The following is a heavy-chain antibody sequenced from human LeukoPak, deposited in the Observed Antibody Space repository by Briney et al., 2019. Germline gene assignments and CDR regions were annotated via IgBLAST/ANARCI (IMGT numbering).Heavy chain of an antibody. CDR2: ISAYNGNT. D-gene: IGHD3-10*01. V-gene: IGHV1-18*01. CDR1: GYTFTSYG. Sequence: ASVKVSCKASGYTFTSYGISWVRQAPGQGLEWMGWISAYNGNTNYAQKLQGRVTMTTDTSTSTAYMELRSLRSDDTAVYYCARSKLLWFGDKVFYYFDYGGQGTLVTVS. CDR3: ARSKLLWFGDKVFYYFDY. J-gene: IGHJ4*02.